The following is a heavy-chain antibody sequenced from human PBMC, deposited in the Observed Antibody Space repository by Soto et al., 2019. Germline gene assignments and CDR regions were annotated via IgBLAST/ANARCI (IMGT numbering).Heavy chain of an antibody. CDR1: GYSFTSYW. CDR3: ARTPYRIWFPELPRYYYYGMDV. V-gene: IGHV5-51*01. CDR2: IYPGDSDT. J-gene: IGHJ6*02. Sequence: GESLKISCKGSGYSFTSYWIGWVRQMPGKGLEWMGIIYPGDSDTRYSPSFQGQVTISADKSISTAYLQWSSLKASDTATYYCARTPYRIWFPELPRYYYYGMDVWGQGTTVTVS. D-gene: IGHD1-26*01.